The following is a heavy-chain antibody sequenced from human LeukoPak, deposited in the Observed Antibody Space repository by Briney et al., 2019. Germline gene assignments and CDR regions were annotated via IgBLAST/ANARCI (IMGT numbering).Heavy chain of an antibody. CDR3: AAVVPAAGWFDP. D-gene: IGHD2-2*01. Sequence: GGSLRLSCAASGITFSNYGMSWVRQAPGKGLEWVAVISYDGSNKYYADSVKGRFTISRDNSKNTLYLQMNSLRAEDTAVYYCAAVVPAAGWFDPWGQGTLVTVSS. CDR2: ISYDGSNK. J-gene: IGHJ5*02. CDR1: GITFSNYG. V-gene: IGHV3-30*03.